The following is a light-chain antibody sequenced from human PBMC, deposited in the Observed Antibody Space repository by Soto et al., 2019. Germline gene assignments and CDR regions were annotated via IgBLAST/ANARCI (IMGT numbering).Light chain of an antibody. J-gene: IGKJ2*01. CDR2: GAS. CDR3: QQGYT. V-gene: IGKV3-20*01. Sequence: EIVLTQSPGTLSLSPGERATLSCRASQTVSSNYLAWYQQKPGQAPRLLIYGASSRATGIPDRFSGSGSGTDFSLTISRLEPEDFAVYHCQQGYTFGQGTKLEIK. CDR1: QTVSSNY.